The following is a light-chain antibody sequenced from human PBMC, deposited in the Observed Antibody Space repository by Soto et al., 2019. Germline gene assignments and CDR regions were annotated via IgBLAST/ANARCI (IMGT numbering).Light chain of an antibody. CDR2: AAS. Sequence: AIQMTQSPSSLSASVGARATITCRASQGIRNDLGWYQQKPGKAPKLLIYAASSLQSGVPSRFSGSGSGTDFTLTISSLQPEDFETYYCLQDYNYPRTVGQGTKVEI. CDR1: QGIRND. J-gene: IGKJ1*01. V-gene: IGKV1-6*01. CDR3: LQDYNYPRT.